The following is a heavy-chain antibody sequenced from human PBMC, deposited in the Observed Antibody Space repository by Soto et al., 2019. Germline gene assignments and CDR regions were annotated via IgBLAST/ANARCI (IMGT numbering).Heavy chain of an antibody. V-gene: IGHV3-23*05. CDR3: AARSSITGSFDL. J-gene: IGHJ2*01. Sequence: EVQLLESGGGLVQPGGSLRLSCEASGFAFSDYAMSWVRQTPEKGLEWVSAIDKRSAYRDYADSVKGRFTISRDDSKNTVYLQMNSLRADDTAVFYCAARSSITGSFDLWGRGTLVTVSS. D-gene: IGHD1-20*01. CDR1: GFAFSDYA. CDR2: IDKRSAYR.